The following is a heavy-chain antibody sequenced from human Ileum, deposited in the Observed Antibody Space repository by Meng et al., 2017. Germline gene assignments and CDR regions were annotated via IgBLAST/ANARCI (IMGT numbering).Heavy chain of an antibody. CDR3: ASGNSKWEPFDY. CDR2: IYYSGST. Sequence: QVQLQESGPGLVKPSETLSLTCTVAGGSISSDYWSWIRQPPGKGLEWIGYIYYSGSTNYNPSLKSRVTISVDTSKNQFSLKLSSVTAADTAVYYCASGNSKWEPFDYWGQGTLVTVSS. J-gene: IGHJ4*02. CDR1: GGSISSDY. V-gene: IGHV4-59*01. D-gene: IGHD1-26*01.